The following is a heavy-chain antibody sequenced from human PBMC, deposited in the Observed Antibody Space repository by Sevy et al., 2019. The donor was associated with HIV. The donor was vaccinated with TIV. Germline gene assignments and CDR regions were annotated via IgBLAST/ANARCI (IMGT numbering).Heavy chain of an antibody. CDR2: IYPGDSDT. Sequence: GESLNISCKGSGYSFTSYWIGWVRQMPGKGLEWMGIIYPGDSDTRYSPSFQGQVTISADKSISTAYLQWSSLKASDTAMYYCARQEVERGYSYGGADYWGQGTLVTVSS. CDR1: GYSFTSYW. V-gene: IGHV5-51*01. D-gene: IGHD5-18*01. CDR3: ARQEVERGYSYGGADY. J-gene: IGHJ4*02.